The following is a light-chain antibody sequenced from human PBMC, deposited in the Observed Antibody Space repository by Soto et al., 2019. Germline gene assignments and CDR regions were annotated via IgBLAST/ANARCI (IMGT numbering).Light chain of an antibody. V-gene: IGLV2-14*03. J-gene: IGLJ1*01. CDR2: DVS. CDR3: GSYSSSSTLCV. Sequence: QSALTQPASVSGSPGQSITISCTGTSSDVGGSNYVSWYQKHPGKAPKLMIYDVSNRPSWVSNRFSGSKSGNTASLTISGLPAEYEADYYCGSYSSSSTLCVFGTGTKLTVL. CDR1: SSDVGGSNY.